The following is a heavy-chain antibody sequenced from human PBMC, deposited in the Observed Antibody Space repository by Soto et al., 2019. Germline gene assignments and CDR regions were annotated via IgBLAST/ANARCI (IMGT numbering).Heavy chain of an antibody. D-gene: IGHD5-18*01. CDR3: AKDEGSYGYGVINYYYYGMDV. V-gene: IGHV3-30*18. CDR2: ISYDGSNK. J-gene: IGHJ6*02. CDR1: GFTFSSYG. Sequence: QVLLVESGGGVVQPGRSLRLSCAASGFTFSSYGMHWVRQAPGKGLEWVAVISYDGSNKYYADSVKGRFTISRDNSKNTLYLQMNSLRAEDTAVYYCAKDEGSYGYGVINYYYYGMDVWGQGTTVTVSS.